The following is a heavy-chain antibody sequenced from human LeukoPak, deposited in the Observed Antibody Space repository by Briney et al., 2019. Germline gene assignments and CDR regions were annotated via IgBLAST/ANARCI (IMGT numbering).Heavy chain of an antibody. CDR1: GFTFRSYG. J-gene: IGHJ4*02. V-gene: IGHV3-30*02. CDR2: IRFGGNNK. Sequence: PGGSLRLSCAASGFTFRSYGMHWVRQAPGEGLEWVAFIRFGGNNKYCADSVKGRFTISRDNSKNTLCLQMHSLRAEDTAVYYCAKEPYRYSYGYGYFDYWGQGTLVTVSS. CDR3: AKEPYRYSYGYGYFDY. D-gene: IGHD5-18*01.